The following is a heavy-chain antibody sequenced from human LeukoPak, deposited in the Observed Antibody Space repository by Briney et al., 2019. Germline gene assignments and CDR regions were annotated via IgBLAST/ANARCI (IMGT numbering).Heavy chain of an antibody. CDR1: GLHYCSYE. Sequence: GGPLRLPHGAWGLHYCSYEIHCVAQAPGRGVEGGSYISRSGSTMYYADSVKGRFTISRDNAKNSLYLQMNSLRAEDTAVYYCARLGNYVWGSYREYYFDYWGQGTLVTVSS. D-gene: IGHD3-16*02. CDR2: ISRSGSTM. CDR3: ARLGNYVWGSYREYYFDY. J-gene: IGHJ4*02. V-gene: IGHV3-48*03.